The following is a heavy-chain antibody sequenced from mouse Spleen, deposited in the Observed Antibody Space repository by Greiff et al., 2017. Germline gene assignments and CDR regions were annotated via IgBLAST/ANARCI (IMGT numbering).Heavy chain of an antibody. Sequence: EVMLVESGGGLVQPGGSLKLSCAASGFTFSSYTMSWVRQTPEKRLEWVAYISNGGGSTYYPDTVKGRFTISRDNAKNTLYLQMSSLKSEDTAMYYCARRDDYYAMDYWGQGTSVTVSS. CDR3: ARRDDYYAMDY. CDR2: ISNGGGST. CDR1: GFTFSSYT. V-gene: IGHV5-12-2*01. J-gene: IGHJ4*01.